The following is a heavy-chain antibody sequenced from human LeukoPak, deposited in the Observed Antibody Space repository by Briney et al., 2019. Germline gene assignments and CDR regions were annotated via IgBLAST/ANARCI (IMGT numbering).Heavy chain of an antibody. CDR1: RDDINSVYY. CDR3: ARAGGYYGSGSFLDY. CDR2: IYHSGST. J-gene: IGHJ4*02. V-gene: IGHV4-38-2*02. Sequence: SETLSLTCTVSRDDINSVYYWGWIRQPPGKGLEWIGSIYHSGSTYYNASLKSRVTISMDTSRNKFSLNLNSVTAADTAVYYCARAGGYYGSGSFLDYWGQGLLVTVSS. D-gene: IGHD3-10*01.